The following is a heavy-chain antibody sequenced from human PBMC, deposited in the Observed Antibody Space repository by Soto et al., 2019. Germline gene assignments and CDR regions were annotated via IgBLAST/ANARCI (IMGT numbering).Heavy chain of an antibody. D-gene: IGHD3-16*02. V-gene: IGHV3-48*03. J-gene: IGHJ4*02. CDR3: ARGRYQFDY. Sequence: PGGSLRLSCAATGFTFSSYTINWVRQAPGKGLEWVSNISGSGDGKDYADSVRGRFTISRDNAKSSLYLQMSSLRVDDTAVYYCARGRYQFDYWGQGTLVTVSS. CDR2: ISGSGDGK. CDR1: GFTFSSYT.